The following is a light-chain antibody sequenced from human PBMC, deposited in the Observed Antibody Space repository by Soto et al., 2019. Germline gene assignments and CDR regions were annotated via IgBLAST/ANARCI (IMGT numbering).Light chain of an antibody. CDR1: SSNRRF. CDR3: QQYNTYV. V-gene: IGKV1-5*03. CDR2: KAS. Sequence: IPMTQPPSTLCASXGDRVTIASRSRSSNRRFLARYQQIPGKASKIQVDKASSIESGVPSRFSGSGSGTEFTLTISDLHPGEFATYFCQQYNTYVFGQGTKV. J-gene: IGKJ1*01.